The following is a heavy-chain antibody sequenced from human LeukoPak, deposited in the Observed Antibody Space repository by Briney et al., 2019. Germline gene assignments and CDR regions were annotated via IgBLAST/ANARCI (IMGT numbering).Heavy chain of an antibody. CDR3: SRGQTGKTSPFGS. CDR1: GFVVSNNY. Sequence: GGSLRLSCAASGFVVSNNYMNWVRQAPGKGLEWVSVISSNGITYYLYSVKGRFTISRDNSKNSLYLQMNSLRAEDTAGYYCSRGQTGKTSPFGSWGQGTLVTVSS. J-gene: IGHJ4*02. D-gene: IGHD1/OR15-1a*01. CDR2: ISSNGIT. V-gene: IGHV3-53*01.